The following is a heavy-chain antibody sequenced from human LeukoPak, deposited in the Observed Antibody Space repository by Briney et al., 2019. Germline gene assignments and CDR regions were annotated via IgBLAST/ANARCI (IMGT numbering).Heavy chain of an antibody. Sequence: GCLRLSCAPSGFSPTIHYTSCVRHAPEERRGWVAVISSGGRTYYADSVKGRFTISRDNSKNTLYLQMNSLRAEDMAVYYCARSRRQWLDFDYWGQATLVTVSS. D-gene: IGHD6-19*01. CDR1: GFSPTIHY. V-gene: IGHV3-53*01. CDR2: ISSGGRT. J-gene: IGHJ4*02. CDR3: ARSRRQWLDFDY.